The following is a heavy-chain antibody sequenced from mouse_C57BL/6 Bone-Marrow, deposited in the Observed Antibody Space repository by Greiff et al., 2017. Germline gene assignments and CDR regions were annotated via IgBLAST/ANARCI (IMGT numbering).Heavy chain of an antibody. CDR3: ARQEEYGNYEDAMDY. V-gene: IGHV5-12*01. D-gene: IGHD2-10*02. J-gene: IGHJ4*01. CDR1: GFTFSDYY. Sequence: EVKLVESGGGLVQPGGSLKLSCAASGFTFSDYYMYWVRQTPEKRLEWVAYISNGGGSTYYPDTVKGRFTISRDNAKNTLYLQMSRLKSEDTAMYYCARQEEYGNYEDAMDYWGQGTSVTVSS. CDR2: ISNGGGST.